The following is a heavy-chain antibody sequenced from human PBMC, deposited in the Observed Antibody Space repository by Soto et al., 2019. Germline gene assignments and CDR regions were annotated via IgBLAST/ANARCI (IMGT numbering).Heavy chain of an antibody. V-gene: IGHV3-30*18. D-gene: IGHD3-3*01. Sequence: GRLLRLSCGAAGFTFSSYGMHWVRQAPGKGLEWVAVISYDGSNKYYADSVKGRFTISRDNSKNTLYLQMNSLRAEDTAVYYCAKDLWFWSGYPFDYWGQGTLVTVSS. CDR1: GFTFSSYG. CDR2: ISYDGSNK. CDR3: AKDLWFWSGYPFDY. J-gene: IGHJ4*02.